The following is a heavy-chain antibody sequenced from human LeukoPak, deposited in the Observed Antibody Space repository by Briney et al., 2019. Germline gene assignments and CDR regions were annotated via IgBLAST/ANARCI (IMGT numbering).Heavy chain of an antibody. J-gene: IGHJ6*02. Sequence: ASVKVSCKASGHTFTGYYLHWVRQAPGQGLEWMGWMNSNSGDTNYAQRFQGRVTMTRDTSISTAYMELISLRSDDTAVYYCARDPSSSWYPDPAPRGNYYGMDVWGQGTTVTVSS. CDR3: ARDPSSSWYPDPAPRGNYYGMDV. CDR1: GHTFTGYY. V-gene: IGHV1-2*02. D-gene: IGHD6-13*01. CDR2: MNSNSGDT.